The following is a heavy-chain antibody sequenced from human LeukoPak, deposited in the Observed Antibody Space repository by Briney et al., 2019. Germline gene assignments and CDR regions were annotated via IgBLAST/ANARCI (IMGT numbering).Heavy chain of an antibody. D-gene: IGHD6-13*01. V-gene: IGHV1-8*02. J-gene: IGHJ3*02. CDR1: GDTFIIND. CDR3: ARVTAAGTWTFDI. CDR2: MNPNSGNT. Sequence: ASVKVSCKASGDTFIINDINWVRQATGQGLEWMGWMNPNSGNTGYAQKFQGRVTMPRNISITTAYMELTDLRSEDTAVYYCARVTAAGTWTFDIWGQGTTVTVSS.